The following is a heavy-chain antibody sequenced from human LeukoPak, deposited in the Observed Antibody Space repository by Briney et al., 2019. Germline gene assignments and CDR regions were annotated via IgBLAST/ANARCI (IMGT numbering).Heavy chain of an antibody. CDR3: AKDRVTMVRGVNYYGMDV. V-gene: IGHV3-30*18. J-gene: IGHJ6*04. CDR1: GFTFSSYG. Sequence: GGSLRLSCAASGFTFSSYGMHRVRQAPGKGLEWVAVISYDGSNKYYADSVKGRFTISRDNSKDTLYLQMNSLRAEDTAVYYCAKDRVTMVRGVNYYGMDVWGKGTTVTVSS. D-gene: IGHD3-10*01. CDR2: ISYDGSNK.